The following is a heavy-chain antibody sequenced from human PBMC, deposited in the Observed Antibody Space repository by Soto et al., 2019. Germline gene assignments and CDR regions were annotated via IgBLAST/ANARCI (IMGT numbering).Heavy chain of an antibody. CDR3: ARNTATVVTPLGMDV. D-gene: IGHD4-17*01. CDR1: GYSFTSYW. V-gene: IGHV5-51*01. CDR2: IYPGDSDT. J-gene: IGHJ6*02. Sequence: PGESLMISCKGSGYSFTSYWIGWVRQMPGKGLEWMGIIYPGDSDTRYSPSFQGQVTISADKSISTAYLQWSSLKASDTAMYYCARNTATVVTPLGMDVWGQGTTVTVSS.